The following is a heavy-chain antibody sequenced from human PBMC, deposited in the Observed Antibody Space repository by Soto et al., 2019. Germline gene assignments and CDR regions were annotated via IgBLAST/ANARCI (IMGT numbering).Heavy chain of an antibody. CDR2: INHSGST. D-gene: IGHD3-10*01. J-gene: IGHJ6*02. Sequence: PSETLSLTCAVYGGSFSGYYWSWIRQPPGKGLEWIGEINHSGSTNYNPSLKSRVTISVDTSKNQFSLKLSSVTAADTAVYYCARGELLWFGERGYYYYYGMDVWGPGTSVTVSS. CDR3: ARGELLWFGERGYYYYYGMDV. V-gene: IGHV4-34*01. CDR1: GGSFSGYY.